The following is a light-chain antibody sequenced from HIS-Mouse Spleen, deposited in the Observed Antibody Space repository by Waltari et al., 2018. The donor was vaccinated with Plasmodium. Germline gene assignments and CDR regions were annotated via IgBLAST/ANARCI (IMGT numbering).Light chain of an antibody. CDR3: QSADSSGTPNWV. Sequence: SYELTQPPSVSVSPGQTARITCSGDALPKQYAYWYQQKPGQDPVLVIYKDSERPSGIPGRFSGSSSGTTVTLTISGVQAEDEADYYCQSADSSGTPNWVFGGGTKLTVL. V-gene: IGLV3-25*03. J-gene: IGLJ3*02. CDR1: ALPKQY. CDR2: KDS.